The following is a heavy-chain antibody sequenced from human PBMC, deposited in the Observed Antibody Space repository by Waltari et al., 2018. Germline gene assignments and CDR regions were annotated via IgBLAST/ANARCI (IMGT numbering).Heavy chain of an antibody. CDR3: ARDRRWYFDY. V-gene: IGHV3-21*01. CDR2: ISGDSRFI. D-gene: IGHD2-15*01. J-gene: IGHJ4*02. CDR1: GFTFSGYS. Sequence: EVQLVESGGGLVKPGGSLRLSCEASGFTFSGYSMNWVRQAPGKGLEWVSSISGDSRFIYYADSVNGRFTISSDDAKNSLYLQMNSLRVEDTAVYYCARDRRWYFDYWGPGTLVSVSS.